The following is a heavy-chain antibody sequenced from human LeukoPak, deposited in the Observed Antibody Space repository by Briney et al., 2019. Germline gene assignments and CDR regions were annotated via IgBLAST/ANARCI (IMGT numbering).Heavy chain of an antibody. CDR2: MNPNSGNT. Sequence: ASVKVSCKASGYTFTSYDINWVRQATGQGLEWMGRMNPNSGNTGYAQKFQGRVTMTRNTSISTAYMELSSLRSEDTAVYYCARDYYGSGSPNYYYYGMDVWGQGTTVTVSS. CDR1: GYTFTSYD. V-gene: IGHV1-8*01. J-gene: IGHJ6*02. CDR3: ARDYYGSGSPNYYYYGMDV. D-gene: IGHD3-10*01.